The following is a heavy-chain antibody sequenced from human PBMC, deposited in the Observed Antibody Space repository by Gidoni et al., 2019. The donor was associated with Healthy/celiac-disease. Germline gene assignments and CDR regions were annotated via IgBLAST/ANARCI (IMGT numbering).Heavy chain of an antibody. CDR3: ARTDSSGWYGFFGD. D-gene: IGHD6-19*01. J-gene: IGHJ4*02. Sequence: QLQLQESGQGLVKPSETLSLTCPVSGGSISSSSYYWGWIRQPPGKGLEWIGSIYYSGSTYYNPSLKSRVTISVDTSKNQFSLKLSSVTAADTAVYYCARTDSSGWYGFFGDWGQGTLVTVSS. CDR1: GGSISSSSYY. V-gene: IGHV4-39*01. CDR2: IYYSGST.